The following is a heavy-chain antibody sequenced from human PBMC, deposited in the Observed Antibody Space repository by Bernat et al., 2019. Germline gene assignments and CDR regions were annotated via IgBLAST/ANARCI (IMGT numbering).Heavy chain of an antibody. CDR2: ISWNSGSI. CDR1: GFTFDDYA. CDR3: AKDQLGYCSSPSCYLFDY. Sequence: VQLVESGGGVVQPGRSLRLSCAASGFTFDDYAMHWVRQAPGKGLEWVSGISWNSGSIGYADSVKGRFTISRDNAKNSLYLQMNSLRPEDTAVYYCAKDQLGYCSSPSCYLFDYWGQGTLVTVSS. D-gene: IGHD2-2*01. V-gene: IGHV3-9*01. J-gene: IGHJ4*02.